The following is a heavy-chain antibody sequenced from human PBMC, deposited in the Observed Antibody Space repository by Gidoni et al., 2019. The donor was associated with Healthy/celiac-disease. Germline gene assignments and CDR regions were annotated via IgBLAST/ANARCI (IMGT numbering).Heavy chain of an antibody. CDR3: ARDLVRSSQKATTYYYYGMDV. J-gene: IGHJ6*02. CDR1: GFTLSSYW. Sequence: EVQLVESGGGLVQPGGSLRLSCAASGFTLSSYWMSWVRQAPGKGLEWVANIKQDGSEKYYVDSVKGRFTISRDNAKNSLYLQMNSLRAEDTAVYYCARDLVRSSQKATTYYYYGMDVWGQGTTVTVSS. D-gene: IGHD6-13*01. CDR2: IKQDGSEK. V-gene: IGHV3-7*01.